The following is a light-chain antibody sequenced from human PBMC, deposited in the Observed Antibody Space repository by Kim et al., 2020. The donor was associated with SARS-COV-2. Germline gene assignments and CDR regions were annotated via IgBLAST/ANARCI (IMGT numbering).Light chain of an antibody. CDR2: DVT. CDR3: CSYRSGGTLVV. CDR1: SSDIGTYNY. Sequence: QSALTQPASVSGSPGQSVTISCTGTSSDIGTYNYVSWYQQHPGNAPKLMIYDVTNRPSGVPDRFSGSKSGNMASLTISGLQAEDEADYHCCSYRSGGTLVVFGAGTQVTVL. J-gene: IGLJ2*01. V-gene: IGLV2-14*03.